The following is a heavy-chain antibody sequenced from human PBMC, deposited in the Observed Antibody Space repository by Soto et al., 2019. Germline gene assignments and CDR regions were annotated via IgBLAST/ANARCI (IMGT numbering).Heavy chain of an antibody. J-gene: IGHJ6*03. Sequence: GGSLRLSCAASGFTFSSYGMHWVRQAPGKGLEWVAVIWYDGSNKYYADSVKGRFTISRDNSKNTLYLQMNSLRAEDTAVYYCARDVTSFFDIGHMDVWGKGTTVTVSS. D-gene: IGHD2-15*01. CDR1: GFTFSSYG. V-gene: IGHV3-33*01. CDR2: IWYDGSNK. CDR3: ARDVTSFFDIGHMDV.